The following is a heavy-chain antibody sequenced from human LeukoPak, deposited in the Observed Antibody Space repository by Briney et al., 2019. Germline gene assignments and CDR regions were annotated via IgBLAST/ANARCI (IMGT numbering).Heavy chain of an antibody. CDR1: GYTFPSYY. CDR3: ARAEITMIDHFDY. Sequence: ASVKVSCKASGYTFPSYYMHWVQQAPGQGLEWMEVINPSGGNTNSAQKLQGRVTMTTDTSTSTAYMELRSLRSDDTAVYYCARAEITMIDHFDYWGQGTLVTVSS. V-gene: IGHV1-46*01. CDR2: INPSGGNT. D-gene: IGHD3-22*01. J-gene: IGHJ4*02.